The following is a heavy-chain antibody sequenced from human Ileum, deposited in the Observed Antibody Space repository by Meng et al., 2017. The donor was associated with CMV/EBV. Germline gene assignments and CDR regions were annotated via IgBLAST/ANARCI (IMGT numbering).Heavy chain of an antibody. Sequence: FTFSSYAMSWVRQAPGKALEWVSLISGTGDNTYYADYVKGRFTISRDNSENMLYLQVNSLRAEDTALYYCAKVTIPVAGAGGYHFDYWGQGILVTVSS. CDR2: ISGTGDNT. D-gene: IGHD6-13*01. J-gene: IGHJ4*02. CDR1: FTFSSYA. CDR3: AKVTIPVAGAGGYHFDY. V-gene: IGHV3-23*01.